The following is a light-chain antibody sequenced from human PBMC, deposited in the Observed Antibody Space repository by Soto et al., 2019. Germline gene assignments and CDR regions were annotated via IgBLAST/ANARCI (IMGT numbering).Light chain of an antibody. CDR3: QQYNSWPPLS. V-gene: IGKV3-15*01. CDR2: GES. CDR1: QSVSTN. J-gene: IGKJ4*01. Sequence: EIVMTQSPGTLSVSPGGRATLSCVASQSVSTNLAWYQQKPGQAPRLLIYGESIRAPGIPARVSRSGSGTQITLTITSPQSEDSAGYYGQQYNSWPPLSFGGGTKVAVK.